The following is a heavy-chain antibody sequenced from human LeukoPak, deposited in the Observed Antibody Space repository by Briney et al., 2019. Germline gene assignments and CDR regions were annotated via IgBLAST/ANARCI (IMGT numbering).Heavy chain of an antibody. D-gene: IGHD3-22*01. CDR1: GFTVSSNY. CDR3: ARDYYDNSGSYYLGY. Sequence: GGSLRLSCAASGFTVSSNYMSWVRQAPGKGLEWVSVIYSGGSTYYADSVKGRFTISRDNSKNTLYLQMNSLRAEDTAVYYCARDYYDNSGSYYLGYWGQGTLVTVSS. J-gene: IGHJ4*02. CDR2: IYSGGST. V-gene: IGHV3-53*01.